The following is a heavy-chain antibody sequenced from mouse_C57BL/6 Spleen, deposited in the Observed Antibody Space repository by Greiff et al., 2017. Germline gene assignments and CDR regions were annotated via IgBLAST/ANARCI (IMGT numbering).Heavy chain of an antibody. CDR3: ARSLMVTDAMDY. V-gene: IGHV1-69*01. D-gene: IGHD2-2*01. CDR2: IDPSDSYT. Sequence: VQLQQPGAELVMPGASVKLSCKASGYTFTSYWMHWVKQRPGQGLEWIGEIDPSDSYTNYNQKFKGKSTLTADKSSSTAYMQLSSLTSEDSAVYFCARSLMVTDAMDYWGQGTSVTVSS. J-gene: IGHJ4*01. CDR1: GYTFTSYW.